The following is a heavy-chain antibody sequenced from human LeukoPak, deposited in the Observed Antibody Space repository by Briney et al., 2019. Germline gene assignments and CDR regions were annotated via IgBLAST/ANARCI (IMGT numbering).Heavy chain of an antibody. CDR3: AQKGGTDH. J-gene: IGHJ4*02. V-gene: IGHV3-48*02. D-gene: IGHD2-15*01. Sequence: QPGGSLRLSCAASGFTFSRFGMNWVRQAPGKGLEWISYISSSSSAIYYADSVKGRFTISRDNAKNSLYLQMSSLGDEDTAVYYCAQKGGTDHWGQGTLVTVSS. CDR2: ISSSSSAI. CDR1: GFTFSRFG.